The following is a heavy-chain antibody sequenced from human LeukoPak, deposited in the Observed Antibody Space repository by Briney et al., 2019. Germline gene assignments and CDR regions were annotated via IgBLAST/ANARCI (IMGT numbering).Heavy chain of an antibody. CDR1: GGSISSYY. J-gene: IGHJ4*02. D-gene: IGHD3-22*01. CDR3: ARVVGWNYYDSSGYYRSDY. CDR2: IYYSGST. Sequence: SETLSLTCTVSGGSISSYYWSWIRQPPGKGLEWIGYIYYSGSTNYNPSLKSRVTISVDTSKNQFSLKLSSVTAADTAVYYCARVVGWNYYDSSGYYRSDYWGQGTLVTVSS. V-gene: IGHV4-59*01.